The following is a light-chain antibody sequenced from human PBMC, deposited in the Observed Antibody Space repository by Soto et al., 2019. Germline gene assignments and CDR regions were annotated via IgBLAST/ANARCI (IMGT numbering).Light chain of an antibody. CDR1: QSITSY. CDR3: QQSYSSPS. V-gene: IGKV1-39*01. Sequence: DIQMTQSPSFLSASVGDRVTITCRASQSITSYLNWYQQKPGKAPKLLIYAASSLQSGVPSRFSGSGSGTDFTLTISSLQPEDFATYFCQQSYSSPSFGPGTKVEIK. CDR2: AAS. J-gene: IGKJ1*01.